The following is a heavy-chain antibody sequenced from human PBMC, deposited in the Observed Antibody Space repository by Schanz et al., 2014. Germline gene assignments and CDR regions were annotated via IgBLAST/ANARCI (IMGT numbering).Heavy chain of an antibody. V-gene: IGHV4-34*01. D-gene: IGHD4-17*01. J-gene: IGHJ4*02. CDR1: GGSFSGYY. Sequence: QVQLQQWGAGLLKPSETLSLTCAVDGGSFSGYYWSWIRQSPDKGLEWIGEINHSANTTYNPSLKSRVTISVYSSKNQFSLMLNSVTAADTAVYYCAGMATVTYFDFWGQGALXTGSS. CDR3: AGMATVTYFDF. CDR2: INHSANT.